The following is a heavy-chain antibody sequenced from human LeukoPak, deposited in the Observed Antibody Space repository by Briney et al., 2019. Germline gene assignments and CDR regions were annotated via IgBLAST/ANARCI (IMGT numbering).Heavy chain of an antibody. J-gene: IGHJ6*02. CDR3: ARDIITMVRGVGYYYGMDV. CDR2: IYCSGST. Sequence: SETLSLTCTVSGGSISSYYWSWIRQPPGKGLEWIGYIYCSGSTNYNPSLKSRVTISVDTSKNQFSLKLSSVTAADTAVYYCARDIITMVRGVGYYYGMDVWGQGTTVTVSS. V-gene: IGHV4-59*01. CDR1: GGSISSYY. D-gene: IGHD3-10*01.